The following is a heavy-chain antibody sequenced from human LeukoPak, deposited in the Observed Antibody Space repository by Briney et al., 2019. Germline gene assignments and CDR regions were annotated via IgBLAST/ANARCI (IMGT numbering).Heavy chain of an antibody. CDR1: GFTFSNYM. D-gene: IGHD3-3*01. Sequence: PGGSLRLSCAASGFTFSNYMMHWVRQAPGKGLVWVSRIKSDGITITYADSVKGRFTISRDNAKNTLYLQMNSLRAEDTAVYYCARGYYDFCMDVWGQGTTVTVSS. CDR2: IKSDGITI. CDR3: ARGYYDFCMDV. J-gene: IGHJ6*02. V-gene: IGHV3-74*01.